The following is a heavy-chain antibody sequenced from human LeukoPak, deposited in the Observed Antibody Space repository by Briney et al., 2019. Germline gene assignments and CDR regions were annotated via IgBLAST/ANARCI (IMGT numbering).Heavy chain of an antibody. V-gene: IGHV3-30*04. CDR2: ISYDGSNK. CDR1: GFTFSDYT. Sequence: PGGSLRLSCAASGFTFSDYTMHWVRRAPGKGREWVGLISYDGSNKYFADSVKGRFSISRDNSKNTLYLQMNSLRPDDTAVYSCARDSLWFGDPPGDYFDYWGQGTLVTVSS. CDR3: ARDSLWFGDPPGDYFDY. D-gene: IGHD3-10*01. J-gene: IGHJ4*02.